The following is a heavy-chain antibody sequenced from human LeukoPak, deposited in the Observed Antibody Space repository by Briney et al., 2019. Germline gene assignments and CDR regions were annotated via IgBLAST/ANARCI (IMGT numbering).Heavy chain of an antibody. CDR3: ASREYQQPTGKDY. D-gene: IGHD2-2*01. Sequence: PSETLSLTCAVSGYSISNGSYWGWIRQPPGKGLEWIGSVYHSGSTYYNPSLKRRATISIDTSKNQFSLKLRSVTAADTAAYYCASREYQQPTGKDYWGQGTLVTVSS. J-gene: IGHJ4*02. V-gene: IGHV4-38-2*01. CDR1: GYSISNGSY. CDR2: VYHSGST.